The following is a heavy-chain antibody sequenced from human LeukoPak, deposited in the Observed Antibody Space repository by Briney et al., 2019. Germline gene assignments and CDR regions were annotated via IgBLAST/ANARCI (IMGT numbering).Heavy chain of an antibody. Sequence: ASVKVSCKASGDRFTKYYIHWVRQAPGQGLEWMGIINPSDGSTTYTQKFQGRVTMTTDTSTSTVNMELSSLRSEDTALYYCAKDMKGKYQPFRTYYYFGMDVWGQGTTVTVSS. CDR2: INPSDGST. CDR1: GDRFTKYY. CDR3: AKDMKGKYQPFRTYYYFGMDV. V-gene: IGHV1-46*01. J-gene: IGHJ6*02. D-gene: IGHD2-2*01.